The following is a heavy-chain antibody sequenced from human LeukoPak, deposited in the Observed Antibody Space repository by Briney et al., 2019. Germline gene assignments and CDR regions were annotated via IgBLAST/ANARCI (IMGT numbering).Heavy chain of an antibody. CDR3: ARDVIIAAAGICWFDP. D-gene: IGHD6-13*01. CDR2: IYYSGST. CDR1: GGSFSGYY. J-gene: IGHJ5*02. V-gene: IGHV4-34*11. Sequence: PSETLSLTCAVYGGSFSGYYWSWIRQPPGKGLEWIGSIYYSGSTYYNPSLKSRVTISVDTSKNQFSLKLSSVTAADTAVYYCARDVIIAAAGICWFDPWGQGTLVTVSS.